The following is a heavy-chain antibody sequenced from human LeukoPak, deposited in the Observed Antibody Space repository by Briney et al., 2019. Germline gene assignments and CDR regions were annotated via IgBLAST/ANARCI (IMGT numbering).Heavy chain of an antibody. CDR2: INHSGST. J-gene: IGHJ6*02. V-gene: IGHV4-34*01. D-gene: IGHD6-19*01. CDR1: GGSFSGYY. Sequence: PSETLSLTCAVYGGSFSGYYWSWIRQPPGNGLEWIGEINHSGSTNYNPSLKSRVTISVDTSKNQFSLKLSSVTAADTAVYYCASGYSSGWYRIDYYYYYGMDVWGQGTTVTVSS. CDR3: ASGYSSGWYRIDYYYYYGMDV.